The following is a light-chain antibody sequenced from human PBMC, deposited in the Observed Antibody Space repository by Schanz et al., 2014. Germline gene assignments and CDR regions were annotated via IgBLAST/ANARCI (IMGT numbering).Light chain of an antibody. Sequence: QSALTQPPSASGSPGQSVNISCTGTSSDIGRYNYVSWYQHHPGKAPKLLIYDVTKRPSGVPDRFSGSKSGSTASLTISGLRAEDEADYYCSSYTSSSTWVFGGGTKLTVL. CDR2: DVT. J-gene: IGLJ3*02. CDR3: SSYTSSSTWV. V-gene: IGLV2-18*02. CDR1: SSDIGRYNY.